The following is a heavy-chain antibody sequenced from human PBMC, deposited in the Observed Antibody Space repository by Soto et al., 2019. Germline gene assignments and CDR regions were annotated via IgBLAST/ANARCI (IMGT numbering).Heavy chain of an antibody. V-gene: IGHV3-30*03. CDR3: ARDRDFNWNPGFDY. CDR2: ISSDGSHT. J-gene: IGHJ4*02. Sequence: PGGSLRLSCAASGSTFSSYGVHWVRQAPGKGLEWVALISSDGSHTYYANSVQGRFSISGDNSKSILYLQMNSLRPDDTAVYYCARDRDFNWNPGFDYWGQGTLVTVSS. CDR1: GSTFSSYG. D-gene: IGHD1-20*01.